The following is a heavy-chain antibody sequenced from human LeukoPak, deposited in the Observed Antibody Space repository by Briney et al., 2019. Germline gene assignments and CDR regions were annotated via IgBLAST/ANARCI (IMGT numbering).Heavy chain of an antibody. CDR1: GGSISSASHF. CDR3: ASVAQTGILGRGYIDS. CDR2: IPYSGST. J-gene: IGHJ4*02. V-gene: IGHV4-39*07. D-gene: IGHD7-27*01. Sequence: SETLSLTCGVSGGSISSASHFWGWIRQPPGKGLEYLGSIPYSGSTYYNPSLNSRVTISVDTSKNLFSLNLYSVTAADTAVYYCASVAQTGILGRGYIDSWGQGILVTVSS.